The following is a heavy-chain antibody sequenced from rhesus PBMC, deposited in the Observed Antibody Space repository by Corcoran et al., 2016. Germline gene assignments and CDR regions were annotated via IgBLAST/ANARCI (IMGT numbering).Heavy chain of an antibody. CDR1: GYSISSGYG. CDR3: ASIAAAAH. J-gene: IGHJ4*01. CDR2: ISYSGST. V-gene: IGHV4-122*02. Sequence: QLQLQESGPGLVKPSETLSLTCAVSGYSISSGYGWSWIRQPPGKGLEWIGYISYSGSTSYNPSLNSRVTISRGTSQSQFSLKLSAVTAADTAVYYCASIAAAAHWGQGVLVTVSS. D-gene: IGHD6-31*01.